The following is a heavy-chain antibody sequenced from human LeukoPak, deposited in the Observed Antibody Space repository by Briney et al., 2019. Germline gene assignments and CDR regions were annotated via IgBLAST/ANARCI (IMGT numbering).Heavy chain of an antibody. J-gene: IGHJ6*03. V-gene: IGHV3-30*02. CDR3: AKDGVPAAKVYYYYYMDV. Sequence: GGSLRLSCAASGFTFSSYGMHWVRQAPGKGLEWVAFIRYDGSNKYYADSVKGRFTISRDNSKNTLYLQMNSLRAEDTAVYYCAKDGVPAAKVYYYYYMDVWGKGTTVTISS. CDR1: GFTFSSYG. D-gene: IGHD2-2*01. CDR2: IRYDGSNK.